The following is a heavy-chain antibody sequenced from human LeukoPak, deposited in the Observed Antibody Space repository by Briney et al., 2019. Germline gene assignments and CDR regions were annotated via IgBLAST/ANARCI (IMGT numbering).Heavy chain of an antibody. CDR2: INSGSSTI. V-gene: IGHV3-48*02. Sequence: PGGSLRLSCAASGLTFSSYSMYWVRQTPGKGLEWVSYINSGSSTIYYADSVKGRFTISRDNAKNSLYLQMNSLRDEDTAVYYCARDRHSTGWYYFDYWGQGTLVTVSS. CDR1: GLTFSSYS. J-gene: IGHJ4*02. D-gene: IGHD6-19*01. CDR3: ARDRHSTGWYYFDY.